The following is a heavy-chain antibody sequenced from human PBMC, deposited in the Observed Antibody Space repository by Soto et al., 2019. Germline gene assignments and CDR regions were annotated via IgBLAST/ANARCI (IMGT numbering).Heavy chain of an antibody. CDR3: ARVGYCSSTSCYYFFMDV. Sequence: SETLSLTCAVYGGSFSGYYWSWIRQPPGKRLEWIGEINHSGSTNYNPSLKSRVTISVDTSKNQFSLKLSSVTAADTAVYYCARVGYCSSTSCYYFFMDVWGKGTTVTVSS. CDR2: INHSGST. D-gene: IGHD2-2*01. CDR1: GGSFSGYY. V-gene: IGHV4-34*01. J-gene: IGHJ6*03.